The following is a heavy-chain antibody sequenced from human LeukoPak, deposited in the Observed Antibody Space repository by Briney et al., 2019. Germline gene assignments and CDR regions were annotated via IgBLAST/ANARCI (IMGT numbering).Heavy chain of an antibody. CDR1: GFTFSSYA. CDR3: ARDTLEYSSSSEDYYYYMDV. V-gene: IGHV3-21*01. D-gene: IGHD6-6*01. CDR2: ISSSSTYT. Sequence: GGSLRLSCAASGFTFSSYAMSWVRQAPGKGLEWVSSISSSSTYTHFADSVKGRFTISRDNANNSLYLQMNSLRAEDTAVYYCARDTLEYSSSSEDYYYYMDVWGKGTTVTVSS. J-gene: IGHJ6*03.